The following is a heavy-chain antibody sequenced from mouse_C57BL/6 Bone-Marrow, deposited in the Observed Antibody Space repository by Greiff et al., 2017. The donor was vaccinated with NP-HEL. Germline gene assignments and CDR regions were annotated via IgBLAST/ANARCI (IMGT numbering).Heavy chain of an antibody. Sequence: VQLQQSGPGLVQPSQSLSITCTVSGFSLTSYGVHWVRQSPGKGLEWLGVIWRGGSTDYNAAFMSRLSITKDNSKSQVFFKMNSLQADDTAIYYCAKNPHYDYDRGYAMDYWGQGTSVTVSS. CDR3: AKNPHYDYDRGYAMDY. CDR2: IWRGGST. CDR1: GFSLTSYG. V-gene: IGHV2-5*01. D-gene: IGHD2-4*01. J-gene: IGHJ4*01.